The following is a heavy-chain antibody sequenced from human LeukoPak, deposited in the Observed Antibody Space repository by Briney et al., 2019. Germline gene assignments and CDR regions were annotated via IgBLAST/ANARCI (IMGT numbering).Heavy chain of an antibody. D-gene: IGHD5-18*01. CDR1: GGSISSYY. CDR3: ARVKRGYSYGLGLYYFDY. CDR2: IYYSGST. Sequence: SETLSLTCTVSGGSISSYYWSWIRQPPGKGLEWIGYIYYSGSTNYNPSLKSRVTISVDTSKNQFSLKLSSVTAADTAVYYCARVKRGYSYGLGLYYFDYWGQGTLVTVSS. V-gene: IGHV4-59*01. J-gene: IGHJ4*02.